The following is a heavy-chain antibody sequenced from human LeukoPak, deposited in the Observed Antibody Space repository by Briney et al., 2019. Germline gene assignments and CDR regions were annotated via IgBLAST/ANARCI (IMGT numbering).Heavy chain of an antibody. CDR3: ARLRACYYGRYV. V-gene: IGHV3-66*04. CDR2: QYSGSTT. CDR1: GFALCVNY. J-gene: IGHJ6*01. Sequence: SGGSLRHSRAASGFALCVNYMNWVPHAPGKRLEWVSGQYSGSTTCNADSVKGRFTISIDNSKDTLYLQMNSLRAEGTAVYYGARLRACYYGRYVWGEGTAVTVSS.